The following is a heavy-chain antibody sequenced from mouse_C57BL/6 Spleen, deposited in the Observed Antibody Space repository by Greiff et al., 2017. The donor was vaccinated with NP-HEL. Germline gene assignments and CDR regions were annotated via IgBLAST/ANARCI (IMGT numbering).Heavy chain of an antibody. CDR3: ARSYAPGSY. CDR1: GYTFTDYY. CDR2: INPNNGGT. D-gene: IGHD6-5*01. V-gene: IGHV1-26*01. J-gene: IGHJ3*01. Sequence: EVQLQQSGPELVKPGASVKISCKASGYTFTDYYMNWVKQSHGKSLEWIGDINPNNGGTSYNQKFKGKATLTVDKSSSTAYMELRSLTSEDSAVYYGARSYAPGSYWGQGTLVTVSA.